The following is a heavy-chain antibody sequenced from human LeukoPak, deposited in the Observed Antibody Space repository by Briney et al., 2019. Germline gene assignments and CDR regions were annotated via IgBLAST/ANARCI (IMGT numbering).Heavy chain of an antibody. CDR3: ARGYSDYPYVFDS. V-gene: IGHV4-30-2*01. D-gene: IGHD5-12*01. Sequence: SQTLSLTCAVSGGSISSGTYSWNWIRQPPGKGLEWVGYIFHTGSTYCSPSLKSRVTISVDTSKTQFSLKLSSVTAADTAMYYCARGYSDYPYVFDSWGQGALVTVSS. CDR2: IFHTGST. J-gene: IGHJ4*02. CDR1: GGSISSGTYS.